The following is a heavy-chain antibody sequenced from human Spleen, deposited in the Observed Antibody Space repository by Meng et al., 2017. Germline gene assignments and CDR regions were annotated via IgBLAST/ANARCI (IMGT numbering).Heavy chain of an antibody. D-gene: IGHD3-10*01. CDR3: AKKIDGSFPFDY. CDR1: GFTFSFFA. Sequence: LTCAASGFTFSFFALSWVRQAPGKGLEWVSAISGGGLSTFYADSVKGRFTISRDNSKDTLYLQMNSLRAEDTAVYYCAKKIDGSFPFDYWGQGTLVTVSS. V-gene: IGHV3-23*01. CDR2: ISGGGLST. J-gene: IGHJ4*02.